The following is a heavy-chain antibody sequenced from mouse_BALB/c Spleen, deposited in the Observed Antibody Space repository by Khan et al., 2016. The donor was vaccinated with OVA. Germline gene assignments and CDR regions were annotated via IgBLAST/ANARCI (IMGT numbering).Heavy chain of an antibody. Sequence: QVQLQESGPGLVAPSQSLSITCTISGFSLTNYGVHWLRQPPGKGLEWLVVIWSDGNTAYNSALKSRLSIRKYNSKSQVFLKMNSLQSDDTAMYYCARQPDYHYYVMDYWGQGTSVTVSS. CDR1: GFSLTNYG. V-gene: IGHV2-6-1*01. CDR2: IWSDGNT. D-gene: IGHD1-1*02. CDR3: ARQPDYHYYVMDY. J-gene: IGHJ4*01.